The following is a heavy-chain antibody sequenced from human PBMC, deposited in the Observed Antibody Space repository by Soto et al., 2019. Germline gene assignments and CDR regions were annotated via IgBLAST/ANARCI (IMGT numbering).Heavy chain of an antibody. CDR1: GGSFSGYY. CDR2: INHSGST. CDR3: ARGIRRSYYYYYGMDV. V-gene: IGHV4-34*01. J-gene: IGHJ6*02. Sequence: SETLSLTCAVYGGSFSGYYWSWIRQPPGKGLEWIGEINHSGSTNYNPSLKSRVTISVDTSKNQFSLKLSSVTAADTAVYYCARGIRRSYYYYYGMDVWGQGTTVTVSS. D-gene: IGHD3-16*01.